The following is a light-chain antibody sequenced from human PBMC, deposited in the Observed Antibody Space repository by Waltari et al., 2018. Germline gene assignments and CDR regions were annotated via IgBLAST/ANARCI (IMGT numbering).Light chain of an antibody. Sequence: EIVLTQSPGTLDLSPGERATLSCRASQSVGRALALYQQEPGQAPRLLIYDASSRATGIPDRFSGSGSGTDFSLTISRVEPEDFAVYYCQMYVRLPVTFGQGTKVEVK. CDR3: QMYVRLPVT. CDR1: QSVGRA. J-gene: IGKJ1*01. CDR2: DAS. V-gene: IGKV3-20*01.